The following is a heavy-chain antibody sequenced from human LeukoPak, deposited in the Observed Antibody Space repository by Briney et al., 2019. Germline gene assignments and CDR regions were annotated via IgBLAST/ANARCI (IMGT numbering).Heavy chain of an antibody. V-gene: IGHV4-39*01. CDR1: GGSFSSSSYY. J-gene: IGHJ4*02. D-gene: IGHD4-23*01. CDR2: FYYSGST. CDR3: ARIDGGHHLSPFDY. Sequence: SETLSLTCTVSGGSFSSSSYYWGWIRQPPGKGLEWIGSFYYSGSTYYNPSLKSRVTISVDTSKNQFSLKLSSVTAADTAIYYSARIDGGHHLSPFDYWGQGTLVTVSS.